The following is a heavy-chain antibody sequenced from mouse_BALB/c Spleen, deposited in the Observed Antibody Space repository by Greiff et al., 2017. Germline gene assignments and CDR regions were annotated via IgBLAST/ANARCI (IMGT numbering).Heavy chain of an antibody. D-gene: IGHD1-1*01. Sequence: EVMLVESGGGLVQPGGSLRLSCATSGFTFTDYYMSWVRQPPGKALEWLGFIRNKANGYTTEYSASVKGRFTISRDNSQSILYLQMNTLRAEDSATYYCARDYYGSYYWGQGTSVTVSS. V-gene: IGHV7-3*02. CDR2: IRNKANGYTT. J-gene: IGHJ4*01. CDR3: ARDYYGSYY. CDR1: GFTFTDYY.